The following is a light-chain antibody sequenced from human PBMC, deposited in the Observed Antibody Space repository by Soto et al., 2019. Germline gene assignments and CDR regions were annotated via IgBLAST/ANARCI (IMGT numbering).Light chain of an antibody. V-gene: IGKV1-33*01. CDR1: QDISNY. CDR2: DAS. Sequence: DIQMTQSPSSLSASVGDRVTITCQASQDISNYLNWYQQKPGKAPKLLIYDASNLETGVPSRFSGSGSGTDFTFTISSPQPEDIATYYCQQYDNLPWTFGQRTKVEIK. CDR3: QQYDNLPWT. J-gene: IGKJ1*01.